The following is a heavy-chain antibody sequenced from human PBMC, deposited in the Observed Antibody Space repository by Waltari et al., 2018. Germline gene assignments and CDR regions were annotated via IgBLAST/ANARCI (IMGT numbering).Heavy chain of an antibody. D-gene: IGHD3-10*01. CDR2: ISWKRGSI. CDR3: ARSSGSGTYTSIDY. Sequence: EVQLVESGGGLVQPGKSLRLSCATSGFTFDNYAMNWVRQPPGKGLEWVSEISWKRGSIGDADYVKGRFTISRDNAKNSLYLQMNSVRAEDTAFYYCARSSGSGTYTSIDYWGQGTLVTVSS. V-gene: IGHV3-9*01. CDR1: GFTFDNYA. J-gene: IGHJ4*02.